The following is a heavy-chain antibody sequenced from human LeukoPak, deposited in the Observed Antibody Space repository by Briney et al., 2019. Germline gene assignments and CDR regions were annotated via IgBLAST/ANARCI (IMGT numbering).Heavy chain of an antibody. D-gene: IGHD2-15*01. J-gene: IGHJ4*02. CDR1: GGSISSSSYY. CDR3: VRRSDLTTNVDY. Sequence: NSSQTLSLTCTVSGGSISSSSYYWGWIRQPPGKGLEWIGNIYYSGSTYYNPSLQSRVTISVDTSKNQFSLKLSSVTAADTAVYYCVRRSDLTTNVDYWGQGTLVTVSS. CDR2: IYYSGST. V-gene: IGHV4-39*01.